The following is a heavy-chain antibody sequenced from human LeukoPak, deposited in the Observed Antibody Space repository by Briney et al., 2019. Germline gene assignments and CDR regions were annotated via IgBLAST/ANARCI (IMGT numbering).Heavy chain of an antibody. Sequence: GESLKISCEGSGYSFTTYWIGWVRQMPGKGLEWMGIIYPGDSDTRYSPSFQGHVTISADKSISTAYLQWSSLKASDTAMYYCARRAEMATTGPDVFDIWGQGTMVTVSS. CDR3: ARRAEMATTGPDVFDI. CDR2: IYPGDSDT. D-gene: IGHD5-24*01. CDR1: GYSFTTYW. V-gene: IGHV5-51*01. J-gene: IGHJ3*02.